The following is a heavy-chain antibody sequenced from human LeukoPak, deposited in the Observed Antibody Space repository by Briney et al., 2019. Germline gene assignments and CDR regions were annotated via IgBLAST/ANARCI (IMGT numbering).Heavy chain of an antibody. CDR1: GFTFSSYE. CDR2: ISSSGSTI. D-gene: IGHD5-12*01. V-gene: IGHV3-48*03. J-gene: IGHJ6*02. Sequence: PGGSLRLSCAASGFTFSSYEMNWVRQAPGKGLEWVSYISSSGSTIYYADSVKGRFTISRDNAKNSLYLQMNSLRAEDTAVYYCARDRWLRSEVYYYYGMDVWGRGTTVTVSS. CDR3: ARDRWLRSEVYYYYGMDV.